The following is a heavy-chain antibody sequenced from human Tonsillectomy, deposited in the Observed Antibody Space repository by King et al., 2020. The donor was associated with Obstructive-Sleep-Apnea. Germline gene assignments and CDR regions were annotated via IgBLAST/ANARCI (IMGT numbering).Heavy chain of an antibody. D-gene: IGHD4-17*01. CDR1: GFSVSTSGMC. Sequence: VTLKESGPALVKPTQTLTLSCSVSGFSVSTSGMCVSWIRQTPGRALEWLARIDWDDDKYYSTSLKTRLTISKDKSKNQVVLRMTNMDPVDTATYHCERIQCFYGDYVWDDYWGQGTLVTVSS. CDR2: IDWDDDK. V-gene: IGHV2-70*11. J-gene: IGHJ4*02. CDR3: ERIQCFYGDYVWDDY.